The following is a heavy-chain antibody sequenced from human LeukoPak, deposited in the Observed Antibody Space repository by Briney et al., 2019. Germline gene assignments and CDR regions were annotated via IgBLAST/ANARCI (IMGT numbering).Heavy chain of an antibody. CDR1: GGSVSSYY. V-gene: IGHV4-59*08. D-gene: IGHD3-16*01. J-gene: IGHJ3*02. CDR3: ARGLGEYAFDI. CDR2: IYYSGST. Sequence: PSETLSLTCTVSGGSVSSYYWSWIRQPPGKGLEWIGYIYYSGSTNYNPSLKSRVTISVDTSKNQFSLRLSSVTAADTAVYYCARGLGEYAFDIWGQGTMVTVSP.